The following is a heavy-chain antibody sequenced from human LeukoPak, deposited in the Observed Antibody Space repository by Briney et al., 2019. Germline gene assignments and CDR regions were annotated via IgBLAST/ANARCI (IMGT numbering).Heavy chain of an antibody. Sequence: SVKVSCKASGGTFSSYAISWVRQAPGQGLEWMGRIIPILGIANYAQKFQGRVTITADKSTSTAYMELSGLRSEDTAVYYCARDWSLYSSSSRFFDPWGQGTLVTVSS. D-gene: IGHD6-6*01. J-gene: IGHJ5*02. V-gene: IGHV1-69*04. CDR1: GGTFSSYA. CDR3: ARDWSLYSSSSRFFDP. CDR2: IIPILGIA.